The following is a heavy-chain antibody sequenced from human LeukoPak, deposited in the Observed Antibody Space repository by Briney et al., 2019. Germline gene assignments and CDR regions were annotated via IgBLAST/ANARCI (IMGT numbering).Heavy chain of an antibody. J-gene: IGHJ4*02. CDR2: ISSSGNNI. V-gene: IGHV3-11*04. Sequence: PGGSLRLSCAASGFTFSDYYMSWIRQAPGKGLEWVSYISSSGNNIYYADSVKGRFTISRDNAKNSLYLQMNSLRAEDTAVYFCARDWAGGPHDYWGQGTLVTVSS. CDR1: GFTFSDYY. CDR3: ARDWAGGPHDY. D-gene: IGHD3-10*01.